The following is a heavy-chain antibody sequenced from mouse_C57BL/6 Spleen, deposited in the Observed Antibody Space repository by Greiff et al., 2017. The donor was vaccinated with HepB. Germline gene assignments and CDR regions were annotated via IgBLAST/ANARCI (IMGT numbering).Heavy chain of an antibody. CDR3: ARYGGTRFDY. CDR2: IRNKANGYTT. Sequence: EVKLVESGGGLVQPGGSLSLSCAASGFTFTDYYMSWVRQPPGKALEWLGFIRNKANGYTTEYSASVKGRFTISRDNSQSILYLQMNALRAEDSATYYCARYGGTRFDYWGQGTTLTVSS. V-gene: IGHV7-3*01. D-gene: IGHD3-3*01. CDR1: GFTFTDYY. J-gene: IGHJ2*01.